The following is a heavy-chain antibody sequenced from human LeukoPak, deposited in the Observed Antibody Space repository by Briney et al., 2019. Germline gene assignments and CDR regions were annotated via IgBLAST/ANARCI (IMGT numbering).Heavy chain of an antibody. CDR1: GGSISSGGYY. J-gene: IGHJ4*02. D-gene: IGHD3-3*01. Sequence: PSQTLSLTCTVSGGSISSGGYYWSWIRQPPGKGLEWIGYIYHSGSTYYNPSLKSRVTISVDRSKNKFSLKLSSVTAADTAVYYCARAHPPYYDFWSGPSDYWGQGTLVTVSS. V-gene: IGHV4-30-2*01. CDR3: ARAHPPYYDFWSGPSDY. CDR2: IYHSGST.